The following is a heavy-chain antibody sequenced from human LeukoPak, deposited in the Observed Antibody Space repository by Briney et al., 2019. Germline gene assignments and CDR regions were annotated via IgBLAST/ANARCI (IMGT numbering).Heavy chain of an antibody. V-gene: IGHV4-61*02. CDR3: ARVPDWTYVPDY. Sequence: PSETLSLTCTVSGGSISSDRFYWTWVRQPAGKGLEWIGRIKSSNTSYNPSLKSRVSISLDTSTNQFSLKLSSLTAADTAVYYCARVPDWTYVPDYWGQGTLVTVSS. CDR1: GGSISSDRFY. D-gene: IGHD3-16*01. CDR2: IKSSNT. J-gene: IGHJ4*02.